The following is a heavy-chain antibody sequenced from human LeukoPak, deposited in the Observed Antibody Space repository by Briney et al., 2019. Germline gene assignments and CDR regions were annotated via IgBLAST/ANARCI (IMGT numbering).Heavy chain of an antibody. Sequence: GGSLILSCAASGFTFTNYWMSWVRQAPGKWLEWVANIKQDGSEKYYVDSVEGRFTISRDNAKNSLSLQMNSLSGEDTAVYYCVRALGSSSADYWGQGTLVTVSS. J-gene: IGHJ4*02. CDR2: IKQDGSEK. CDR1: GFTFTNYW. D-gene: IGHD6-6*01. V-gene: IGHV3-7*01. CDR3: VRALGSSSADY.